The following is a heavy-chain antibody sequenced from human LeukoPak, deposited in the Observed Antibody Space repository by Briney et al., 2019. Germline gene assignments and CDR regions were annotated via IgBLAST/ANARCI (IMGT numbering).Heavy chain of an antibody. V-gene: IGHV1-18*01. D-gene: IGHD3-22*01. CDR3: ARKPPYYDSDGSRWALDV. CDR2: ISGNNGNT. CDR1: GYTFGTSG. Sequence: ASVKVSCKASGYTFGTSGITWVRQAPGQGLEWMGWISGNNGNTDYVKKFQGRVTVTRDTSTSTAYMELRNLKSDDTAVYFCARKPPYYDSDGSRWALDVWGQGTMVTVSS. J-gene: IGHJ3*01.